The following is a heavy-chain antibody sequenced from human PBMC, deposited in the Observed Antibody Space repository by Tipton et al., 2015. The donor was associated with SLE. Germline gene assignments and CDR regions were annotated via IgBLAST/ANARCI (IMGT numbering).Heavy chain of an antibody. V-gene: IGHV1-2*02. CDR3: ATDRGGSYFRFDF. CDR1: GYTFTGHY. CDR2: LKPNSGRT. J-gene: IGHJ4*02. Sequence: QSGPEVKKPGASVKLSCKASGYTFTGHYIHWVRQAPGQGLEWMGWLKPNSGRTSFTPKFQGRVSMTRDTAISTAYMELSRLRFGDTAVYYCATDRGGSYFRFDFWGQGSLVTVSS. D-gene: IGHD1-26*01.